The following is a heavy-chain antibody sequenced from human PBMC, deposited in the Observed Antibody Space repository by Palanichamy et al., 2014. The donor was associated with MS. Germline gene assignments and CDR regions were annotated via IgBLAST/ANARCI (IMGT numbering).Heavy chain of an antibody. CDR2: IHTNTGNP. Sequence: QVQLVQSGSDLKKPGTSVKVSCRASGYTFTTYSINWVRQAPGQGLEWMGWIHTNTGNPTYAQGFTGRFVLSLDTSASTAYLQIYNLTAEDTAVYYCARLGESVDYWSQGTLVTVSS. D-gene: IGHD3-16*01. CDR3: ARLGESVDY. J-gene: IGHJ4*02. V-gene: IGHV7-4-1*01. CDR1: GYTFTTYS.